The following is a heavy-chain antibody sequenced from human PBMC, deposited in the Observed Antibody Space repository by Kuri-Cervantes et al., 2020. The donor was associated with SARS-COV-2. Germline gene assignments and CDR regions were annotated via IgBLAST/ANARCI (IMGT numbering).Heavy chain of an antibody. V-gene: IGHV3-30*02. Sequence: GGSLRLSCAASGFSFSSYGMHWVRQAPGKGLEWVAFIRYDGSNKDYGDSVKGRFTISRDNSKNTLYLQMNSLRAEDTAVYYCARELVFFDYWGQGTLVTVSS. J-gene: IGHJ4*02. CDR1: GFSFSSYG. D-gene: IGHD2-8*02. CDR3: ARELVFFDY. CDR2: IRYDGSNK.